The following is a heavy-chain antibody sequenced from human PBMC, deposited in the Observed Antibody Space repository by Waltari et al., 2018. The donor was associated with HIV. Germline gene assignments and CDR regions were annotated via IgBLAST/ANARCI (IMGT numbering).Heavy chain of an antibody. D-gene: IGHD1-26*01. J-gene: IGHJ4*02. Sequence: QLVESGRGLVKPGACIGPTRADSGFTVKNSSLPLAPHSPGKGLVWVSRINSDGSSTSYADSVKGRFTISRDNAKNTLYLQMNSLRAEDTAVYYCARDRGDDSGSYPDYWGQGTLVTVSS. CDR1: GFTVKNSS. CDR2: INSDGSST. V-gene: IGHV3-74*01. CDR3: ARDRGDDSGSYPDY.